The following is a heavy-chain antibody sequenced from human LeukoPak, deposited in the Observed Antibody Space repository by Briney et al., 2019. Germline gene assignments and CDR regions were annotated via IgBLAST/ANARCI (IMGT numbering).Heavy chain of an antibody. CDR1: GFTFSNYA. CDR2: ISGGGGST. D-gene: IGHD3-10*01. Sequence: GGSLRLSCAASGFTFSNYAMNWVRQAPGKGLEWVSGISGGGGSTYYADSVKGRFTISRDSSKNTLFLQMNSLRAEDTALYYRAKTPYNIHWYDAFDIWGQGTMVTVSS. J-gene: IGHJ3*02. CDR3: AKTPYNIHWYDAFDI. V-gene: IGHV3-23*01.